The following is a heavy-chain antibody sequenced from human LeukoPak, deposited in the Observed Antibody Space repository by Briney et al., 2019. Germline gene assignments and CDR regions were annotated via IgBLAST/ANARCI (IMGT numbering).Heavy chain of an antibody. CDR2: ISRNSGSI. J-gene: IGHJ6*02. V-gene: IGHV3-9*01. CDR1: GFTFDDYA. Sequence: PGSSLRLSCAPSGFTFDDYAMHWVRQAPGEGLEWVSGISRNSGSIGYADCVEGRFNLSRDNAKTSLYLQMNSLRAEDTVLYYCAKGRDPDYYYYCMDVCGQGTTATIAS. CDR3: AKGRDPDYYYYCMDV.